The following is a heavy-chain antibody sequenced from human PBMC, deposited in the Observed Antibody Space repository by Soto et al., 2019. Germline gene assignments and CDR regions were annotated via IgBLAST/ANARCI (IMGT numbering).Heavy chain of an antibody. CDR2: IYYSGST. CDR3: ARKSSVTTVVTH. Sequence: SETLSLTCTVSGGSISSYYWSWIRQPPGKGLEWIGYIYYSGSTNYNPSLKSRVTISVDTSKNQFSLKLSSVTAADTAVYYCARKSSVTTVVTHWGQGTLVTVSS. CDR1: GGSISSYY. J-gene: IGHJ4*02. V-gene: IGHV4-59*08. D-gene: IGHD4-17*01.